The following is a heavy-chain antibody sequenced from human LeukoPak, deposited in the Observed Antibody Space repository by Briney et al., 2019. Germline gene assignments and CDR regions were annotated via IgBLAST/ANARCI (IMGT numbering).Heavy chain of an antibody. V-gene: IGHV1-8*01. Sequence: ASVKVSCRASGYTFTSYDINWVRQATGQGLEWMGWMDPNSGNTGYAQKIQGRVTMTRNTSITTAYMELSSLRSEDTAVYYCARGPPYYYDSSGYLNYWGQGTLVTVSS. J-gene: IGHJ4*02. D-gene: IGHD3-22*01. CDR2: MDPNSGNT. CDR1: GYTFTSYD. CDR3: ARGPPYYYDSSGYLNY.